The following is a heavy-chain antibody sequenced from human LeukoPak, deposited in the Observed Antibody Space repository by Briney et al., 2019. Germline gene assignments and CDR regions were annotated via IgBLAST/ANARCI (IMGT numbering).Heavy chain of an antibody. CDR1: GFTFSSYT. Sequence: GGSLRLSCAASGFTFSSYTMIWVRQAPGKGLEWVSYISSSSTTIYYADSVKGRFTISRDNAKDSLYLQMHSLRDEDTAIYYCARDPSFGAASDAFDIWGQGTMVIVSS. J-gene: IGHJ3*02. D-gene: IGHD3-3*01. CDR3: ARDPSFGAASDAFDI. CDR2: ISSSSTTI. V-gene: IGHV3-48*02.